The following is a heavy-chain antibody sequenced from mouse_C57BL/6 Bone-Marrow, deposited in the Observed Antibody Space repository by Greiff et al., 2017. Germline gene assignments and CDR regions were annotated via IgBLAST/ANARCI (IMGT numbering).Heavy chain of an antibody. D-gene: IGHD2-4*01. CDR2: FYPGSGSI. Sequence: QVQLQQQSGAELVKPGASVKLSCKASGYIFTEYTIYWVKQRSGQGLEWIGWFYPGSGSIKYNERFKDKATLTADKSSNTSYMELSRLTSEDSAVYVCARHERYYDYEGYFDYWGQGTTLTVSS. J-gene: IGHJ2*01. CDR1: GYIFTEYT. V-gene: IGHV1-62-2*01. CDR3: ARHERYYDYEGYFDY.